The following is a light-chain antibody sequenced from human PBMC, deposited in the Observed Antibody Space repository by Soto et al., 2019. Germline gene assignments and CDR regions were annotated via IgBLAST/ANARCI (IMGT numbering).Light chain of an antibody. CDR1: SSDVGGYNY. Sequence: QSALTQPASVSGSPGQSITISCTGTSSDVGGYNYVSWYQQHPGKAPKPMIYDVSNRPSGVSNRFSGSKSGNTASLTISGLQAEDEADYFCSSYTSSSTYGFGTGTKVTVL. CDR3: SSYTSSSTYG. J-gene: IGLJ1*01. V-gene: IGLV2-14*01. CDR2: DVS.